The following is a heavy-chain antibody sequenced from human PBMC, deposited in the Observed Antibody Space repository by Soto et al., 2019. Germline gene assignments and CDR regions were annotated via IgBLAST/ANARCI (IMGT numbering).Heavy chain of an antibody. J-gene: IGHJ3*02. CDR3: AIGGDWYFFDM. CDR2: IYPGDSDT. D-gene: IGHD2-21*02. V-gene: IGHV5-51*01. CDR1: GYSFTNYW. Sequence: GESLKISCKGSGYSFTNYWIGWVRQMPGKGLEWMGIIYPGDSDTRYSPSFQGQVTISADKSISTAYLRWSSLRASDTAMYYCAIGGDWYFFDMWAQGTMVTVSS.